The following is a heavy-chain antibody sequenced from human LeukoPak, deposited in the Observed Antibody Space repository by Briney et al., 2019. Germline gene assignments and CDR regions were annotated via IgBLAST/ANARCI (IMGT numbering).Heavy chain of an antibody. CDR2: IFYSGNT. CDR3: AKGLPSCGGGCYDY. Sequence: PSETLSLTCTVSGGSISTYYWSWIRQPPGKGLEWLGYIFYSGNTNYNPSLKSRVTISVDTSKNQFSLKLRSVTGADTAVYHCAKGLPSCGGGCYDYWGQGTLVTVSS. CDR1: GGSISTYY. V-gene: IGHV4-59*01. J-gene: IGHJ4*02. D-gene: IGHD2-21*02.